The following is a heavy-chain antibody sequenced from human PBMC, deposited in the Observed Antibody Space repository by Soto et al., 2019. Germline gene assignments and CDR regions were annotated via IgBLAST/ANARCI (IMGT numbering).Heavy chain of an antibody. J-gene: IGHJ4*02. V-gene: IGHV5-10-1*01. D-gene: IGHD3-22*01. CDR2: IDPSDSYT. Sequence: PGESLKISCRGSGNNFTSYWISWVRQMPGKGLEWMGRIDPSDSYTKYSPSLEGHVTFSATKSITTVFLQWSSLRASDTAMYYCARQIYDSDTGPNFQYYFDSWGQGTPVTVSS. CDR3: ARQIYDSDTGPNFQYYFDS. CDR1: GNNFTSYW.